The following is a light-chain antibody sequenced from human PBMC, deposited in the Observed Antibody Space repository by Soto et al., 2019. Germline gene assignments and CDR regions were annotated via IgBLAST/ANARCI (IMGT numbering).Light chain of an antibody. CDR3: HSYDSSLSAHYV. CDR1: SSNIGATYD. CDR2: GNS. V-gene: IGLV1-40*01. Sequence: QLVLTQPPSVSGAPGQRVTISCTGSSSNIGATYDVQWYQQLPGTAPKLLIYGNSNRPSGVPDRFSGSKSGTSASLAITGLQASDEADYYCHSYDSSLSAHYVFGTGTKLTVL. J-gene: IGLJ1*01.